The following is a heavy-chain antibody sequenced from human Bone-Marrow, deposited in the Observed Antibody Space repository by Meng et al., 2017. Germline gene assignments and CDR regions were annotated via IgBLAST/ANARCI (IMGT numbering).Heavy chain of an antibody. CDR3: ARGVWGLPQVLEY. CDR2: MYYSGST. CDR1: CGCIRLGGSS. V-gene: IGHV4-31*01. Sequence: LHSGRGLVEFLQPLSLTCGFSCGCIRLGGSSGGLIRLHSWKGLEWIWYMYYSGSTYYNPSVKSLVTISVDTSKTQFSRKLCSVTAADTAVYYCARGVWGLPQVLEYWGQGTLVTVSS. J-gene: IGHJ4*02. D-gene: IGHD1-26*01.